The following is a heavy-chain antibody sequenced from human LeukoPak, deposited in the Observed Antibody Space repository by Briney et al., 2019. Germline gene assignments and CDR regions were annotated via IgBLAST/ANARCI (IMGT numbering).Heavy chain of an antibody. CDR3: ARYIDIVVVPAAMPGFDP. CDR1: GYTFTSYY. V-gene: IGHV1-69*05. CDR2: IIPIFGTA. Sequence: SVKVSCKASGYTFTSYYMHWVRQAPGQGLEWMGGIIPIFGTANYAQKFQGRVTITTDESTSTAYMELSSLRSEDTAVYYCARYIDIVVVPAAMPGFDPWGQGTLVTVSS. D-gene: IGHD2-2*01. J-gene: IGHJ5*02.